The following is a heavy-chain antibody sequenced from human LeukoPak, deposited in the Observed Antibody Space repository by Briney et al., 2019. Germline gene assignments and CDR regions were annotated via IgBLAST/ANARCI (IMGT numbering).Heavy chain of an antibody. J-gene: IGHJ3*02. D-gene: IGHD2-2*02. CDR3: TTALRLYCSSTSCYTYAFDI. CDR1: GFTFSNAW. V-gene: IGHV3-15*01. CDR2: IKSKTDGGTT. Sequence: GGSLRLSCAASGFTFSNAWMSRVRQAPGKGLEWVGRIKSKTDGGTTDYAAPVKGRFTISRDDSKNTLYLQMNSLKTEDTAVYYCTTALRLYCSSTSCYTYAFDIWGQGTMVTVSS.